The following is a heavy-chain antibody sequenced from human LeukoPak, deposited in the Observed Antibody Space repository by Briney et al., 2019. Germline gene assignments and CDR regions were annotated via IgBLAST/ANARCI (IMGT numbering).Heavy chain of an antibody. CDR2: IDPDRRTT. CDR1: GYPFTGNY. J-gene: IGHJ4*02. D-gene: IGHD3-16*01. V-gene: IGHV1-46*01. Sequence: GASVKVSCKTSGYPFTGNYINWLRQAPGQGLEWLGLIDPDRRTTVYAQKFQGRVAMTGDMSTSTVYMELRSLRSEDTAVYFCARLFGDYDGTIRSSYWHGHLDYWGQGALVLVSS. CDR3: ARLFGDYDGTIRSSYWHGHLDY.